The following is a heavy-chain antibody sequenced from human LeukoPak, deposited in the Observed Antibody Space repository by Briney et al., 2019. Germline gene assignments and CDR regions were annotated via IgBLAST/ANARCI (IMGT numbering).Heavy chain of an antibody. CDR3: AKSPKTGFLFDY. V-gene: IGHV3-66*01. CDR2: IYGGVNT. D-gene: IGHD1-1*01. CDR1: GFNVSSNY. J-gene: IGHJ4*02. Sequence: GGSLRLSCAASGFNVSSNYMNWVRQAPGKGLEWVSVIYGGVNTVYADSVKGRFTISRDDSKNTLYLQMNSLRAEDTAVYYCAKSPKTGFLFDYWGQGTLVTVSS.